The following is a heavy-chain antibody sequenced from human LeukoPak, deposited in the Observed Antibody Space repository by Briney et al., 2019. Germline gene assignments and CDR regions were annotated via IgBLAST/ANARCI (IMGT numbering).Heavy chain of an antibody. V-gene: IGHV3-72*01. CDR2: TRNKANSYTT. J-gene: IGHJ5*02. CDR3: VREKGYCSSTTCYTWFDP. CDR1: GFTFSSYG. Sequence: GGSLRLSCAASGFTFSSYGMHWVRQAPGKGLEWVGRTRNKANSYTTEYAASVKGRFTISRDDSKNSLYLQMNSLKTEDTAVYYCVREKGYCSSTTCYTWFDPWGQGTLVTVSS. D-gene: IGHD2-2*02.